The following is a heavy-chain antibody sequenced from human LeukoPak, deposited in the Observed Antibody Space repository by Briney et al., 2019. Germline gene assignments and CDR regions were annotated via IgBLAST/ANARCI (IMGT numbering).Heavy chain of an antibody. J-gene: IGHJ3*02. CDR2: INLSGST. Sequence: SETLSLTCVVCNGSISSSNWWSWVRQPPGKGLEWIGEINLSGSTNYNPSLKSRVIISLDKSNNQSSLKLSSATAADTAVYYCAREGTGDYAHAFDIWGQGTMVTVSS. CDR3: AREGTGDYAHAFDI. CDR1: NGSISSSNW. V-gene: IGHV4-4*02. D-gene: IGHD4-17*01.